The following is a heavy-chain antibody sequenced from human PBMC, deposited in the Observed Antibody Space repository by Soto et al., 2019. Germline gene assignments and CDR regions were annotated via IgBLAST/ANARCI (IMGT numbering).Heavy chain of an antibody. J-gene: IGHJ4*02. CDR2: ISYDGINK. V-gene: IGHV3-30*18. Sequence: GALRLSCAASVFTFSTYGMHWVRQGPGKGLDWVAVISYDGINKYYADSVKGRFAISRDNSKSTPYLQMNSLRAEGTAVYYCAKDRGAVAGISGGAFDYWGQGTLVTVSS. CDR1: VFTFSTYG. CDR3: AKDRGAVAGISGGAFDY. D-gene: IGHD6-19*01.